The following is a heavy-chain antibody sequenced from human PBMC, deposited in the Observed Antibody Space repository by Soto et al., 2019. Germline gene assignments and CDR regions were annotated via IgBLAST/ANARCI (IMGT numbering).Heavy chain of an antibody. Sequence: VQLVESGGGLVKPGGSLRLSCAASGLTFSDSYLNWVRHAPGKGLEWVAYISSTGSSIFYAGSVKGRFTISRDNAKNSQYLQRNSMRAEDTAMYYLARVRFGAWGYGMDGWGQGTTVTVSS. J-gene: IGHJ6*02. CDR2: ISSTGSSI. V-gene: IGHV3-11*01. CDR3: ARVRFGAWGYGMDG. D-gene: IGHD3-10*01. CDR1: GLTFSDSY.